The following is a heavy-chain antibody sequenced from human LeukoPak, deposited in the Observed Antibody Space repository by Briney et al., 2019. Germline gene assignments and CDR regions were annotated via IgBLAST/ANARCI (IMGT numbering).Heavy chain of an antibody. J-gene: IGHJ5*02. CDR3: ARNGVYYDILTGSMSDNWFDP. CDR1: GGSISSYY. CDR2: IYYSGST. D-gene: IGHD3-9*01. V-gene: IGHV4-59*08. Sequence: SETLSLTCTVSGGSISSYYWSWIRQPPGKGLEWIGYIYYSGSTNYNPSLKSRATISVDTSKNQFSLKLSSVTAADTAVYYCARNGVYYDILTGSMSDNWFDPWGQGTLVTVSS.